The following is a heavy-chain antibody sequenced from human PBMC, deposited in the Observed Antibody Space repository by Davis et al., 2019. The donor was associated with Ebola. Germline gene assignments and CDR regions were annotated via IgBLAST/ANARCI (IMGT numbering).Heavy chain of an antibody. Sequence: SETLSLTCTVSGGSISRGGYSWSWIRQPPGKGLEWIGYIYYSGSTNYNPSLKSRVTISVDTSKNQFSLKLSSVTAADTAVDYCAREVVPAGGWFDPWGQGTLVTVSS. V-gene: IGHV4-61*08. D-gene: IGHD2-2*01. CDR3: AREVVPAGGWFDP. CDR2: IYYSGST. CDR1: GGSISRGGYS. J-gene: IGHJ5*02.